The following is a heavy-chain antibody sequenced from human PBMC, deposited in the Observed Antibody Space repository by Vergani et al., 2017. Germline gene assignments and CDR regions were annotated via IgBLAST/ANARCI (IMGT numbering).Heavy chain of an antibody. Sequence: QVQLVQSGAEVKKPGASVKVSCKASGYTFTSYYMHWVRQAPGQGLEWMGIINPSGGSTSYAQKFQGRVTMTRDTSTSTVYMELSSLRSEDTAVYYCARDFVVVPAAIAGMDYWGQGTLVTVSS. V-gene: IGHV1-46*03. J-gene: IGHJ4*02. CDR1: GYTFTSYY. CDR3: ARDFVVVPAAIAGMDY. CDR2: INPSGGST. D-gene: IGHD2-2*01.